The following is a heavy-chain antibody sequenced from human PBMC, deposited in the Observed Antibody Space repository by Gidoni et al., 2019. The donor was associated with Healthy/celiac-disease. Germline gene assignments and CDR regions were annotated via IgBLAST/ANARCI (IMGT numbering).Heavy chain of an antibody. V-gene: IGHV3-21*01. CDR3: ARGHPPLELNVNYYFDY. Sequence: EVQLVESGGGLVKPGGSLRLSCAASGFTFSSYSMNWVRQAPGKGVGWVSSISSGSSYINYADSVKGRFTISRDNAKNSLYLQMNSLRAEDTAVYYCARGHPPLELNVNYYFDYWGQGTLVTVSS. D-gene: IGHD1-7*01. J-gene: IGHJ4*02. CDR1: GFTFSSYS. CDR2: ISSGSSYI.